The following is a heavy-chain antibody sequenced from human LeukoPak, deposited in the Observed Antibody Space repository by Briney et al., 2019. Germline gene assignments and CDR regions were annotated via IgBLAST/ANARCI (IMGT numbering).Heavy chain of an antibody. D-gene: IGHD6-19*01. J-gene: IGHJ4*02. CDR2: IGQDGSLK. CDR3: ARDQEAVPAGDH. Sequence: GGSLRLSCAGSGFTFINYYISWVRQAPGKGLEWVANIGQDGSLKNYVDSVKGRFTISRDNTKNSVYLQMNNLRVEDTAVYYCARDQEAVPAGDHWGQGTLVTVSS. CDR1: GFTFINYY. V-gene: IGHV3-7*01.